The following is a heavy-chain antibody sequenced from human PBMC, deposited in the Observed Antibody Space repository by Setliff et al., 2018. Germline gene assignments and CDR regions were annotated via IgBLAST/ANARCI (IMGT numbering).Heavy chain of an antibody. V-gene: IGHV4-4*08. D-gene: IGHD6-19*01. CDR2: IYTSGGT. CDR3: ARGVSSVSWTTKY. CDR1: GGFISTSSY. Sequence: LSLTCTVFGGFISTSSYWGWIRQPPGKGLELIGYIYTSGGTNDNPSLNRRVTTSVDTTKNQFSLKLSSVIAADTAVYYCARGVSSVSWTTKYWGRGILVTVSS. J-gene: IGHJ4*02.